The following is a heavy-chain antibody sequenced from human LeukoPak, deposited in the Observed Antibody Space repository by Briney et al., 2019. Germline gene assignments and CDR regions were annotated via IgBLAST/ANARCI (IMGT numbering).Heavy chain of an antibody. J-gene: IGHJ4*02. V-gene: IGHV3-72*01. Sequence: GGSLRLSCAVSGYTFSDHYIDWVRQAPGEGLEWVGHTRNKANNYATEYAASVKGRFTISRDDSRNSVYLQMNSLRTEDTAVYYCTRWRSGTFDWGQGTLVTVSS. CDR2: TRNKANNYAT. CDR3: TRWRSGTFD. CDR1: GYTFSDHY. D-gene: IGHD3-3*01.